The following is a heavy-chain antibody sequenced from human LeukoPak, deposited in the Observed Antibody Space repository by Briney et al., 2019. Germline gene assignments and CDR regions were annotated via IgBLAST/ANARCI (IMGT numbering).Heavy chain of an antibody. J-gene: IGHJ4*02. D-gene: IGHD6-19*01. Sequence: PGGSLRLSCAASGFTFSDYYMTWIRQAPGKGLEWISYIGYSATTVYYADSVRCRFTISRDGAKNSLFLQMDSLRAEDTAVYYCARTLAVADHWGQGTLVTVSS. CDR2: IGYSATTV. CDR1: GFTFSDYY. CDR3: ARTLAVADH. V-gene: IGHV3-11*01.